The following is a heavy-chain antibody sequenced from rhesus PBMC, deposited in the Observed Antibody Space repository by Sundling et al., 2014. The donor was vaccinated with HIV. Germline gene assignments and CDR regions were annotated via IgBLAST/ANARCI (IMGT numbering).Heavy chain of an antibody. D-gene: IGHD3-3*01. CDR2: ISGSGGST. V-gene: IGHV4-99*02. CDR3: ARDLSTYNILTDGLDS. Sequence: QVQLQESGPGLVKPSETLSLTCAVSGDSFSDYYWAWIRQPPGKGLEYVGYISGSGGSTNYNPSLKSRVTISKDTSKNQFSLSLRSVTAADTAVYYCARDLSTYNILTDGLDSWGHGVVVTVSS. CDR1: GDSFSDYY. J-gene: IGHJ6*01.